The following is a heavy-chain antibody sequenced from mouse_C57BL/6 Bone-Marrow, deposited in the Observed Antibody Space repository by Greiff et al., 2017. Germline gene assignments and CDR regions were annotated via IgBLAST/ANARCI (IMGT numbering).Heavy chain of an antibody. J-gene: IGHJ3*01. D-gene: IGHD3-2*02. CDR2: LSDGGSYT. V-gene: IGHV5-4*01. CDR1: GFTFSSYA. CDR3: ARDLGAQAAWCAY. Sequence: EVKLVESGGGLVKPGGSLKLSCAASGFTFSSYAMSWVRPPPEKRLEWVATLSDGGSYTSDPDNVKGRFTISSDNAKNNLDLQMSHLKSEDTAMYYCARDLGAQAAWCAYWGQGTLVTGAA.